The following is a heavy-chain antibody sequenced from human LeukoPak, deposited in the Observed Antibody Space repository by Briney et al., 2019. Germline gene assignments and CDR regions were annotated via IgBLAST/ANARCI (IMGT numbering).Heavy chain of an antibody. CDR2: IYYSGST. CDR1: GDSISSSRYY. CDR3: ARLPNLYYFDY. V-gene: IGHV4-39*01. D-gene: IGHD1-14*01. Sequence: RSSETLSLTCTVSGDSISSSRYYWGWIRQPPGKGLEWIGSIYYSGSTYYNPSLKSRVTISVDTSKNQFSLKLSSVTAADTAVFYCARLPNLYYFDYWGQGTLVTVSS. J-gene: IGHJ4*02.